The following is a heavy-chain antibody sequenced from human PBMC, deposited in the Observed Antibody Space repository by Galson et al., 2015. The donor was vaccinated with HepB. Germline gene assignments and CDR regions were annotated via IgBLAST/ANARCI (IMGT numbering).Heavy chain of an antibody. CDR2: IGVSAGNT. Sequence: SLRLSCAASGFSVKNYGMTWVRQAPGKGLECVSAIGVSAGNTDYADSAKGRFTISRDNSKNTPYLQMISLRVEDTALYYCAKGTTDIDSWGQGTQVTVSS. CDR3: AKGTTDIDS. V-gene: IGHV3-23*01. CDR1: GFSVKNYG. J-gene: IGHJ4*02. D-gene: IGHD1-1*01.